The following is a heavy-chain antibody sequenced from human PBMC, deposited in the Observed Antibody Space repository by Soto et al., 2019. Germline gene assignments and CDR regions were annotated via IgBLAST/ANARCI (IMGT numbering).Heavy chain of an antibody. CDR1: GFTVSSNY. Sequence: EVQLVESGGGLIQPGGSLRLSCAASGFTVSSNYMSWVRQAPGKGLEWVSVIYSGGSTYYADSVKGRFTISRDNSKNTLYLQMNSLRAEDTAVYYCASQRAPGSSWTPYYYYGMDVWGQGTTVTVSS. CDR3: ASQRAPGSSWTPYYYYGMDV. CDR2: IYSGGST. V-gene: IGHV3-53*01. J-gene: IGHJ6*02. D-gene: IGHD6-13*01.